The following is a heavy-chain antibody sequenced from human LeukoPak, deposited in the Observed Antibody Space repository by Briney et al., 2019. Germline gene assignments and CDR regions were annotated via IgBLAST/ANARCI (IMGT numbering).Heavy chain of an antibody. CDR1: GYTFTSCA. V-gene: IGHV7-4-1*02. D-gene: IGHD2-2*01. CDR2: INTNTGNP. Sequence: ASVKVSCKASGYTFTSCAMNWVRQAPGQGLECMGWINTNTGNPTYAQGFTGRFVFSLDTSVSTAYLQISSLKAEDTAVYYCTRQGPGYCGSTSCYGVDYWGQGTLVTVSS. J-gene: IGHJ4*02. CDR3: TRQGPGYCGSTSCYGVDY.